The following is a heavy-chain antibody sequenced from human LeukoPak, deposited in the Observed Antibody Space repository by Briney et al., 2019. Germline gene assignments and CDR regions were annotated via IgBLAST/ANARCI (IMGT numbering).Heavy chain of an antibody. CDR2: IRYDGSNE. CDR1: GFTFSNYG. J-gene: IGHJ4*02. V-gene: IGHV3-30*02. CDR3: ARYGNYRVPDGY. D-gene: IGHD5-18*01. Sequence: PGGSLRLSCAASGFTFSNYGMHWVRQAPGKGLEWVAFIRYDGSNEYYADSVKGRFNIFRDNSKNTVYLQMNSLRTEDTAVYSCARYGNYRVPDGYWGQGSLVTVSS.